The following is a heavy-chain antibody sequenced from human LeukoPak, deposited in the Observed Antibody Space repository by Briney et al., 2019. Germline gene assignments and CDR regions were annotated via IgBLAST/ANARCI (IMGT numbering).Heavy chain of an antibody. V-gene: IGHV1-46*01. Sequence: GASVKVSCKASGYTFTSYYMHWVRQAPGQGLEWMGIINPSGGSTSYAQKFQGRVTMTRDTSTSTVYMELSSLRSEDTAVYYCARGDPVDWNDVGAFDTWGQGTMVTVSS. J-gene: IGHJ3*02. CDR3: ARGDPVDWNDVGAFDT. D-gene: IGHD1-1*01. CDR1: GYTFTSYY. CDR2: INPSGGST.